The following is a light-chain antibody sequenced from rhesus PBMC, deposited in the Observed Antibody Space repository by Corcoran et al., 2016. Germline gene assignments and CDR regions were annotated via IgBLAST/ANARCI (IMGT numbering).Light chain of an antibody. CDR3: LQGYSTPFT. CDR1: QGISDF. V-gene: IGKV1-36*02. Sequence: DIQMTQSPSSLSASVGDRVTITCRASQGISDFLSWYQQKPGKAPNRLIYSTSTLECGVPSRFRGSGSGTDFTLTISSLQPEDFAAYYCLQGYSTPFTFGGGTKVELK. J-gene: IGKJ4*01. CDR2: STS.